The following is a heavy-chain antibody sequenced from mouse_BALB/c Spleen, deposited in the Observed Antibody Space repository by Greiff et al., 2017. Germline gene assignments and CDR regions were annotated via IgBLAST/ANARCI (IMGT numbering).Heavy chain of an antibody. Sequence: EVQGVESGGGLVQPGGSLKLSCAASGFTFSSYTMSWVRQTPEKRLEWVAYISNGGGSTYYPDTVKGRFTISRDNAKNTLYLQMSSLKSEDTAMYYCARRGRYDGYYFDYWGQGTTLTVSS. V-gene: IGHV5-12-2*01. J-gene: IGHJ2*01. D-gene: IGHD2-14*01. CDR1: GFTFSSYT. CDR3: ARRGRYDGYYFDY. CDR2: ISNGGGST.